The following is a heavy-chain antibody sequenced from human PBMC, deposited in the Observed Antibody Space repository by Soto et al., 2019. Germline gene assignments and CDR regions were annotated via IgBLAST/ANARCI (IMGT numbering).Heavy chain of an antibody. V-gene: IGHV4-59*01. J-gene: IGHJ6*02. CDR3: ARGEDAFFYYGLDV. Sequence: PSLTCTVSGGSITSSYWSWIRRPPGKGLEWIAYIYDTGISGYTPSTSYNPSLKSRVTMSVDTSKSQFSLKLTSVTAADTAVYYCARGEDAFFYYGLDVWGQGITVTVSS. CDR2: IYDTGISGYTPST. CDR1: GGSITSSY.